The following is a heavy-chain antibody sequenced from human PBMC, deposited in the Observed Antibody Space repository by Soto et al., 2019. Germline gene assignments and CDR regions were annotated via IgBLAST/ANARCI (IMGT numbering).Heavy chain of an antibody. D-gene: IGHD6-13*01. CDR1: GASISTYY. CDR2: IYYSGST. Sequence: QVQLQASGPGLVKPSETLSLTCTVSGASISTYYWSWIRQPPGKGLEWIGSIYYSGSTDYNPSRKSLATISIDTTKNHFSLKLGSVTAADTAVYYCARDRGGGIEPFDYGGQGALVTVSS. V-gene: IGHV4-59*01. CDR3: ARDRGGGIEPFDY. J-gene: IGHJ4*02.